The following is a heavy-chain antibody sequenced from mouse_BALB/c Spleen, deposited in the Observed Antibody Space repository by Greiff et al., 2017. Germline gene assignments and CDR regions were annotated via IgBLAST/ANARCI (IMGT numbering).Heavy chain of an antibody. CDR1: GYTFSSYW. V-gene: IGHV1-9*01. D-gene: IGHD1-1*01. Sequence: VQLQQSGAELMKPGASVKISCKATGYTFSSYWIEWVKQRPGHGLEWIGEILPGSGSTNYNEKFKGKATFTADTSSNTAYMQLSSLTSEDSAVYYCARLDYYGSSYEDYWGQGTTLTVSS. J-gene: IGHJ2*01. CDR2: ILPGSGST. CDR3: ARLDYYGSSYEDY.